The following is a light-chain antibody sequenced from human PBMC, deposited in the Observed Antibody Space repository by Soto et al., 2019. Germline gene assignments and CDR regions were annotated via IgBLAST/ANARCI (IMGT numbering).Light chain of an antibody. CDR3: AAWDDTLYGHVV. Sequence: QAVVTQPPSASGTPGQRVTISCSGSSSNIGSNTVNWYQHLPGTAPKLLIYETNRRPSGVPSRFSGSKSGTSASLAISGLQSEDEADYYCAAWDDTLYGHVVFGGGTKLTVL. CDR2: ETN. J-gene: IGLJ2*01. CDR1: SSNIGSNT. V-gene: IGLV1-44*01.